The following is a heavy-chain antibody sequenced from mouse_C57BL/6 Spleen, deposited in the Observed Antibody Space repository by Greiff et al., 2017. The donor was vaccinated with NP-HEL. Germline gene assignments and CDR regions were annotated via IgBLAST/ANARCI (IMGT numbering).Heavy chain of an antibody. D-gene: IGHD1-1*01. J-gene: IGHJ2*01. CDR1: GYTFTDYY. Sequence: EVQLQQSGPVLVKPGASVKMSCKASGYTFTDYYMNWVKQSHGKSLEWIGVINPYNGGTSYNQKFKGKATLTVDKSSSTAYMELNSLTSEDSAVYYCARYGSSYRDYWGQGTTLTVSS. V-gene: IGHV1-19*01. CDR3: ARYGSSYRDY. CDR2: INPYNGGT.